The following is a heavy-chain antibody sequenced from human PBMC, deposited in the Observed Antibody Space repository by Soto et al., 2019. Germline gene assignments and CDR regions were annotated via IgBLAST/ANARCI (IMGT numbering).Heavy chain of an antibody. CDR2: IIPIFGTA. CDR3: SRLWLDYYYYGMDV. J-gene: IGHJ6*02. Sequence: QVQLVQSGAEVKKPVSSVKVSCKASGGTFSSYAISWVRQAPGQGLEWMGGIIPIFGTANYAQKFQGRVTITADESTSTAYMELSSLRSEDTAVYYCSRLWLDYYYYGMDVWGQGTTVTVSS. CDR1: GGTFSSYA. D-gene: IGHD5-18*01. V-gene: IGHV1-69*12.